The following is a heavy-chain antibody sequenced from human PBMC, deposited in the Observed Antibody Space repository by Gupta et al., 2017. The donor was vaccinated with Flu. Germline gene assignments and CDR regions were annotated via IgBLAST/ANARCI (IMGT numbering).Heavy chain of an antibody. CDR2: ITSGSSYI. CDR3: ARGQNLGDY. J-gene: IGHJ4*02. Sequence: MNWVRQAPGKGLEWVSSITSGSSYIYYADSVKGLFTVSRDDAKNSLYLQMNSLTAEDTGVYYCARGQNLGDYWGQGTLVTVSS. D-gene: IGHD7-27*01. V-gene: IGHV3-21*01.